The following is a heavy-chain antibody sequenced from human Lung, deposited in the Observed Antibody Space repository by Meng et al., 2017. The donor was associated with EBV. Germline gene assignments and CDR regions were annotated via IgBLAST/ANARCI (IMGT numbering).Heavy chain of an antibody. J-gene: IGHJ5*02. CDR1: GYTFSTYT. D-gene: IGHD2/OR15-2a*01. V-gene: IGHV7-4-1*02. CDR3: ARGGNFDP. Sequence: QLVQLWSELKKPGSSVKVCCKASGYTFSTYTINWVRQAHGRGLEWMGWISTNTGTPTYTQGFTGRFVFSLDTSVSTAYLQISSLKAEDTAVYYCARGGNFDPWGQGTLVTVSS. CDR2: ISTNTGTP.